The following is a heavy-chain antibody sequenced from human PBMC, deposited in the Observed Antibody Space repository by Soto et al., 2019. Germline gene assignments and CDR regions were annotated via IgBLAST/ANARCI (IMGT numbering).Heavy chain of an antibody. J-gene: IGHJ4*02. CDR3: ARAVGFLEWLWGLDY. CDR1: GASVSSNSAA. CDR2: TYYRSKWYN. Sequence: SQTLSLTCAISGASVSSNSAAWNWIRQSPSRGLEWLGRTYYRSKWYNDYAVSVKSRITINPDTSKNQFSLQLNSVTPEDTAVYYCARAVGFLEWLWGLDYWGQGTLVTVSS. V-gene: IGHV6-1*01. D-gene: IGHD3-3*01.